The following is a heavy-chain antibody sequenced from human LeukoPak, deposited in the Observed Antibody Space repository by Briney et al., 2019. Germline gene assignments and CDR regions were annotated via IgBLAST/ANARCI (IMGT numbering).Heavy chain of an antibody. V-gene: IGHV4-59*01. J-gene: IGHJ6*03. CDR1: GGSISSYY. CDR2: IYYSGST. Sequence: SETLSLTCTVPGGSISSYYWSWIRQPPGKGLEWIGYIYYSGSTNYNPSLKSRVTISVDTSKNQFSLKLSSVTAADTAVYYCARSVEGYCRGGSCYYYSYYMDVWGKGTTVTVSS. CDR3: ARSVEGYCRGGSCYYYSYYMDV. D-gene: IGHD2-15*01.